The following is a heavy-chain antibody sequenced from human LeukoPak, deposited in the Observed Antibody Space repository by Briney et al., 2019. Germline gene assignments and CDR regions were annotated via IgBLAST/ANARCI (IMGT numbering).Heavy chain of an antibody. CDR1: GYTFTGYY. Sequence: ASVKVSCKASGYTFTGYYMHWVRQAPGQGLEWMGWINPNSGGTNYAQKFQGRVTMTRDTSISTAYMELSRLRSDDTAVYYCARSLSSGWYLFDYWGRGTLVTVSS. V-gene: IGHV1-2*02. J-gene: IGHJ4*02. CDR3: ARSLSSGWYLFDY. D-gene: IGHD6-19*01. CDR2: INPNSGGT.